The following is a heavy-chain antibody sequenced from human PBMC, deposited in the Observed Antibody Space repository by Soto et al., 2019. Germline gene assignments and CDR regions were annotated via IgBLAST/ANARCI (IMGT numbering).Heavy chain of an antibody. CDR2: ISYRGST. V-gene: IGHV4-39*01. CDR3: VTFDFSSTYYDH. J-gene: IGHJ4*02. D-gene: IGHD6-13*01. CDR1: GASISNSAYD. Sequence: PSETLSLTCTVSGASISNSAYDWGWIRQPPGKGLEWIGTISYRGSTFYKPSLKSQVTISVDTIKNQFSLKLDSVTVADTAVYYCVTFDFSSTYYDHWGQGTLVTVSS.